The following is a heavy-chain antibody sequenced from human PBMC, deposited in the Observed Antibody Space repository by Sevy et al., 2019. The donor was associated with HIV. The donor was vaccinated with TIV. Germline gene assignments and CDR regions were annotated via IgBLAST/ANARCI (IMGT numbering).Heavy chain of an antibody. CDR3: ARGPFNWNDRDYYYYYGMDV. J-gene: IGHJ6*02. Sequence: GGSLRLSCAASGFTFSSYAMHWVRQAPGKGLEWVAVISYDGSNKYYADSVKGRFTISRDNSKNTLYLQMNSLRAEDTAVYYCARGPFNWNDRDYYYYYGMDVWGQRTTVTVSS. CDR1: GFTFSSYA. D-gene: IGHD1-20*01. CDR2: ISYDGSNK. V-gene: IGHV3-30-3*01.